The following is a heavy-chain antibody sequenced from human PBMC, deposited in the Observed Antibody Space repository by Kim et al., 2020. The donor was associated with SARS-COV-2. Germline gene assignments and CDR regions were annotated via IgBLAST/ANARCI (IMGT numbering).Heavy chain of an antibody. D-gene: IGHD3-22*01. CDR3: ARGSGYFGFDY. Sequence: YADSVRRRFTISRDNAKDTLYLQMNNLRAEDLAVYYCARGSGYFGFDYWGQGALVTVSS. V-gene: IGHV3-74*03. J-gene: IGHJ4*02.